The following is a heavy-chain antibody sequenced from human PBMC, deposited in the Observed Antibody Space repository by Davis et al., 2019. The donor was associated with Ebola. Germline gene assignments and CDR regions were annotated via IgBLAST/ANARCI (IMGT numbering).Heavy chain of an antibody. D-gene: IGHD6-6*01. Sequence: ASVKVSCKASGYTFTSYGISWVRQAPGQGLEWMGWISAYNGNTNYAQKLQGRVTMTTDTSTSTAYMELRSLRSDDTAVYYCARNYLSSRQLDPPLYYYYGMDVWGQGTTVTVSS. V-gene: IGHV1-18*01. CDR1: GYTFTSYG. J-gene: IGHJ6*02. CDR2: ISAYNGNT. CDR3: ARNYLSSRQLDPPLYYYYGMDV.